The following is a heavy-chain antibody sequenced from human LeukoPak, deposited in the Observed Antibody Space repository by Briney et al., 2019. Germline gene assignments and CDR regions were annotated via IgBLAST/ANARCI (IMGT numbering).Heavy chain of an antibody. CDR3: ARGAAAYFDY. V-gene: IGHV3-20*04. J-gene: IGHJ4*02. D-gene: IGHD6-13*01. CDR1: GFSFDDLG. CDR2: INWNGAST. Sequence: GGSLRLSCAASGFSFDDLGMTWVRQVPGKGLEWVAGINWNGASTGYADSVRGRFTISRDNAKNSLYLQMNSLRAEDTAVYYCARGAAAYFDYWGQGTLVTVSS.